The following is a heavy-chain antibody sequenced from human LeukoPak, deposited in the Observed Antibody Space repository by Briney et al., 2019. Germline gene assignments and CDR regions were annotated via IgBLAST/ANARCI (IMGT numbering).Heavy chain of an antibody. CDR1: GFMFSSYA. V-gene: IGHV3-23*01. J-gene: IGHJ4*02. Sequence: PGGSLRLSCAASGFMFSSYAMSWVRQAPGKGLEWVSGISGNGVNTYYADSVRGRFTISRDNSKNTLYLQMNSLRAEDTAVYYCARDAAVAGIDYWGQGTLVTVSS. CDR2: ISGNGVNT. CDR3: ARDAAVAGIDY. D-gene: IGHD6-19*01.